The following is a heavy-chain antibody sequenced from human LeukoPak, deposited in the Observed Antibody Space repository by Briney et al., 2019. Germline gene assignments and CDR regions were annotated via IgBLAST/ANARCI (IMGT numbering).Heavy chain of an antibody. CDR3: ARVSLNKYSSSWGGEFDY. CDR2: TYYRSKWYN. V-gene: IGHV6-1*01. J-gene: IGHJ4*02. D-gene: IGHD6-13*01. CDR1: GDSVSSNSAA. Sequence: SQTLSLTCAISGDSVSSNSAAWNWIRQSPSRGLEWLGRTYYRSKWYNDYAVSVKSRITINPDTSKNQFSLQLNSVTPEDTAVYYCARVSLNKYSSSWGGEFDYWGQGTLVTVSS.